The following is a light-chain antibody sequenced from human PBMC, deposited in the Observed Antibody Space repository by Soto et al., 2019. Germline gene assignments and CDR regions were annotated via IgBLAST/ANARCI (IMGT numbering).Light chain of an antibody. Sequence: IQLTQSPSSLSASVGGRVTITCRASQDISSLLAWYQVKPAKAPKLLIYAASALQSGVPSRFSGSGSGTDFTLTINSLQPEDSATYYCQQLNNYPLTFGQGTKVEI. V-gene: IGKV1-9*01. CDR1: QDISSL. J-gene: IGKJ1*01. CDR2: AAS. CDR3: QQLNNYPLT.